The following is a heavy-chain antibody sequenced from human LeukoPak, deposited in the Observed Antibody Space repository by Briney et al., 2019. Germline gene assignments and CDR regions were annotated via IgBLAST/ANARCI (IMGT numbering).Heavy chain of an antibody. V-gene: IGHV4-38-2*01. CDR2: IYHRGST. CDR1: GYSISSGYY. CDR3: ALTDAFDI. Sequence: SETXXLTCAVSGYSISSGYYWGWIRQPPGKGLEWIGSIYHRGSTYYTPSLKSRVTISVDTSKNQFSLKLSSVTAADTAVYYCALTDAFDIWGQGTMVTVSS. J-gene: IGHJ3*02.